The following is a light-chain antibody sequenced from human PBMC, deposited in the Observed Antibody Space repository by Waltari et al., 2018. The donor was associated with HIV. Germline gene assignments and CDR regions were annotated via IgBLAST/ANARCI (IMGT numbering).Light chain of an antibody. V-gene: IGKV1-12*01. CDR2: AAS. J-gene: IGKJ5*01. CDR1: QGTSSC. CDR3: QQANSFPIT. Sequence: DIQMTKSPSSVSASVGDRVTFTVGGSQGTSSCLAWYEQKPGKAPRLLIYAASNLQSGVPSRFSGGGSGTDFTPTINSLQPEDFATYYCQQANSFPITFGQGTGLEIK.